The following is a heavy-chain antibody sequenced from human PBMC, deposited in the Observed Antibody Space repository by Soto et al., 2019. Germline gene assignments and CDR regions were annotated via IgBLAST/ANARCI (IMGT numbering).Heavy chain of an antibody. D-gene: IGHD2-15*01. Sequence: QVQLVQSGAEVKKPGASVKVSCKASGYTFTSYAMHWVRQAPGQRLEWMGWINAGNGNTKYSHKLQGRVTITMDTSASRAYMALSSLRSEDTAVYDCARDGRWWLGDYWGQGTLVTVSS. CDR1: GYTFTSYA. CDR3: ARDGRWWLGDY. V-gene: IGHV1-3*01. CDR2: INAGNGNT. J-gene: IGHJ4*02.